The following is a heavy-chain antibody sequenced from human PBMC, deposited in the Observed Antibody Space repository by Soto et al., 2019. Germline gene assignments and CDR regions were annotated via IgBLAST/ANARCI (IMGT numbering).Heavy chain of an antibody. CDR1: GVSISSSSYY. CDR2: IYYSGST. V-gene: IGHV4-39*01. J-gene: IGHJ4*02. CDR3: ARHTPAISISDH. D-gene: IGHD2-15*01. Sequence: PSETLSLTCTVSGVSISSSSYYWVWIRQPPGKGLEWIGSIYYSGSTYYNPSLKSRVTISVDTSKNQFSLKLSSVTAADTAVYYCARHTPAISISDHWGQGTLVTVSS.